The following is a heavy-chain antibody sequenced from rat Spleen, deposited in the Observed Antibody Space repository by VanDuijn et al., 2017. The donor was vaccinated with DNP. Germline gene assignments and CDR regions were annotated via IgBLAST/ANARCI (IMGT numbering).Heavy chain of an antibody. V-gene: IGHV5-25*01. CDR2: VSHSDGIT. Sequence: EVQLVESGGGLVQPGRSLKLSCTASGFSFRNYYMAWVRQAPKKGLEWVAIVSHSDGITYYRASVKGRFTISRDYAKPTLYLQMDSLRSEDTATYYCTRYYDSFDYWGQGVMVTVSS. J-gene: IGHJ2*01. CDR1: GFSFRNYY. CDR3: TRYYDSFDY. D-gene: IGHD1-1*01.